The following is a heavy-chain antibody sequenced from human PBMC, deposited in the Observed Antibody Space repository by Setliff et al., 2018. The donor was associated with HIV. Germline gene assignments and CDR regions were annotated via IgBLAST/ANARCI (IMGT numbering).Heavy chain of an antibody. CDR2: IYYSGST. J-gene: IGHJ5*02. Sequence: PSETLSLTCTVSGGSISSYYWSWIRQPPGKGLEWIGYIYYSGSTNYNTSLKSRVTISVDTSKNQFPLKLNSVTAADTAVYYCARSGGPTFDPWGQGTLVTVSS. CDR3: ARSGGPTFDP. V-gene: IGHV4-59*01. D-gene: IGHD3-16*01. CDR1: GGSISSYY.